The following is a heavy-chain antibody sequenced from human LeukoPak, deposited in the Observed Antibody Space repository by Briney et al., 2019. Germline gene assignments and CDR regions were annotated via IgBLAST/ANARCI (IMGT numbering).Heavy chain of an antibody. CDR1: GYTFTSYG. CDR2: ISAYNGNT. D-gene: IGHD2-2*01. Sequence: ASVKVSCKASGYTFTSYGISWVRQAPGQGLEWMGWISAYNGNTNYAQKLQGRVTMTKDTSTSTAYMELRSLRSDDTAVYYCARDRDIVVVPAAMRRYGDDNWFDPWGQGTLVTVSS. V-gene: IGHV1-18*01. J-gene: IGHJ5*02. CDR3: ARDRDIVVVPAAMRRYGDDNWFDP.